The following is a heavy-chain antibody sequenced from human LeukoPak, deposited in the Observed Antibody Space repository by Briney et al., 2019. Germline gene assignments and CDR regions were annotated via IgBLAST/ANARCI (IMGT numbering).Heavy chain of an antibody. CDR2: IYYSGST. CDR3: ARGGRQPPIYDILTGPLGMDFDY. D-gene: IGHD3-9*01. J-gene: IGHJ4*02. Sequence: PSETLSLTCTVSGGSISSSSYYWGWIRQPPGKGLEWIGSIYYSGSTYYNPSLKSRVTISVDTSKNQFSLKLSSVTAADTAVYYCARGGRQPPIYDILTGPLGMDFDYWGQGTLVTVSS. CDR1: GGSISSSSYY. V-gene: IGHV4-39*07.